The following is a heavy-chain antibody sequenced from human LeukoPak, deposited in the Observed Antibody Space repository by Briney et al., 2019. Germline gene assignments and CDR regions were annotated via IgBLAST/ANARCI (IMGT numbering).Heavy chain of an antibody. CDR3: ARDQGGYYSSSWVFDY. Sequence: GASVKVSCKASGYTFTGYYMHWVRQAPGQGLEWMGWINPNSGGTNFAQNFQGRVTMTRDTSTSTAYMELSRLRSDDTAVYYCARDQGGYYSSSWVFDYWGQGTLVTVSS. CDR2: INPNSGGT. V-gene: IGHV1-2*02. D-gene: IGHD6-13*01. J-gene: IGHJ4*02. CDR1: GYTFTGYY.